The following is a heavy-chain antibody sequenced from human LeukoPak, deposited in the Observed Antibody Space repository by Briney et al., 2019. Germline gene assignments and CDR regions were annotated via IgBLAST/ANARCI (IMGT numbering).Heavy chain of an antibody. CDR3: ARGAFLRFLEWLSTEFEIDY. CDR1: GYTLTGYY. D-gene: IGHD3-3*01. J-gene: IGHJ4*02. CDR2: INPSGGST. Sequence: ASVKVSCKASGYTLTGYYMHWVRQAPGQGLERMGIINPSGGSTSYAQKFQGRVTMTRDTSTSTVYMELSSLRSEDTAVYYCARGAFLRFLEWLSTEFEIDYWGQGTLVTVSS. V-gene: IGHV1-46*01.